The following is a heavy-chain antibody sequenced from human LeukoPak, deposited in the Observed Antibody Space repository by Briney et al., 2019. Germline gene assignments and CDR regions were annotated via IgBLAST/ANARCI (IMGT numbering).Heavy chain of an antibody. D-gene: IGHD6-19*01. J-gene: IGHJ4*02. CDR2: ISSSSSYI. V-gene: IGHV3-21*01. CDR3: ARDEQWLRQDVDY. Sequence: GGSLRLSCAASGFTFSSYWMSWARQAPGKGLEWVSSISSSSSYIYYADSVKGRFTISRDNAKNSLYLQMNSLRAEDTAVYYCARDEQWLRQDVDYWGQGTLVTVSS. CDR1: GFTFSSYW.